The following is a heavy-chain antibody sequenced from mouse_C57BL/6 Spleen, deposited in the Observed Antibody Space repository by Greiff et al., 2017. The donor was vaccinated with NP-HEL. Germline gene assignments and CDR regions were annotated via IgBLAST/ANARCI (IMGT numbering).Heavy chain of an antibody. V-gene: IGHV1-62-2*01. CDR3: ARHEEELGRFAY. D-gene: IGHD4-1*01. J-gene: IGHJ3*01. CDR2: FYPGSGSI. CDR1: GYTFTEYT. Sequence: VQGVESGAELVKPGASVKLSCKASGYTFTEYTIHWVKQRSGQGLEWIGWFYPGSGSIKYNEKFKDKATLTADKSSSTVYMELSRLTSEDSAVYFCARHEEELGRFAYWGQGTLVTVSA.